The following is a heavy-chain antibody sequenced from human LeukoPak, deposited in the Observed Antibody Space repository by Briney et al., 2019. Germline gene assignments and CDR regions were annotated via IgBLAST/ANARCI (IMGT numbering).Heavy chain of an antibody. V-gene: IGHV4-59*13. J-gene: IGHJ4*02. CDR3: AREWSAFDY. Sequence: SETLSLTCSVSGGSIGRYYWSWIRQPPGKGLEWIGYIHYSGSTNYNPSLKSRVTISVDTSKNQLSLRVRSVIAADTAVYYCAREWSAFDYWGQGTLVTVSS. CDR1: GGSIGRYY. CDR2: IHYSGST. D-gene: IGHD2-15*01.